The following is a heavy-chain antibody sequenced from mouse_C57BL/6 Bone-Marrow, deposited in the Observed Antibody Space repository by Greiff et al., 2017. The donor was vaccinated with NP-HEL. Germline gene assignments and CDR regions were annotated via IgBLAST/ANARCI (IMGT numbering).Heavy chain of an antibody. CDR1: GFTFSDFY. V-gene: IGHV7-1*01. Sequence: EVKLMESGGGLVQPGRSLRLSCATSGFTFSDFYMDWVSQAPGKGLEWIAASSNKANDYTTEYSASVKGRFIVSRDTSPTIIYLQIIALRAAATAIYCSARDACDLGEGYYAMDYWGQGTSVTVSS. CDR3: ARDACDLGEGYYAMDY. D-gene: IGHD2-13*01. CDR2: SSNKANDYTT. J-gene: IGHJ4*01.